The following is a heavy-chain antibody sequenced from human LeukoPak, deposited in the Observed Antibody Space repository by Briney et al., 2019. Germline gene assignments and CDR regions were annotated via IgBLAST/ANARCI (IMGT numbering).Heavy chain of an antibody. CDR3: ARAIHHSGGKNQAWFDP. Sequence: GGSLRLSCAASGFTLSSYRMHWVRQAPGKGLVGVSRINSDGSSTSYADSVKGRFTISRDNAKNTLYLQMNSLRAEDTAVYYCARAIHHSGGKNQAWFDPWGQGTLVTVSS. V-gene: IGHV3-74*01. CDR2: INSDGSST. CDR1: GFTLSSYR. D-gene: IGHD3-16*01. J-gene: IGHJ5*02.